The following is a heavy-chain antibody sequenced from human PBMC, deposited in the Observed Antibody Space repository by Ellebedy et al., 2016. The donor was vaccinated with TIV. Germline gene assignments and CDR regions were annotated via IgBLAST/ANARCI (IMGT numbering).Heavy chain of an antibody. V-gene: IGHV3-53*01. Sequence: GESLKISCAASGFTVSANYMSWVRQAPGKGLEWVSVIYKDDRTFYADSVKGRFTISRDNYQNTLFLQMNALRAEDTAVYYCARGSGFSAEDFWGQGTLVTVSS. CDR3: ARGSGFSAEDF. D-gene: IGHD3-3*01. CDR1: GFTVSANY. J-gene: IGHJ4*02. CDR2: IYKDDRT.